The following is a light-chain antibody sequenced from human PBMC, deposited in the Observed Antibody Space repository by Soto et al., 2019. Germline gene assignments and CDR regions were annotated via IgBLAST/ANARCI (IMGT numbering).Light chain of an antibody. V-gene: IGKV3D-15*01. Sequence: EIVMTQSPATLSVSPGERATLSCRASQSVRSNFPWWQQKPGQLLIYGASNRATGIPARFSGSGSGTEFSLTISSLEPEDFAVYYCQHRNSWPLTFGGGTKVEIK. CDR2: GAS. CDR1: QSVRSN. CDR3: QHRNSWPLT. J-gene: IGKJ4*01.